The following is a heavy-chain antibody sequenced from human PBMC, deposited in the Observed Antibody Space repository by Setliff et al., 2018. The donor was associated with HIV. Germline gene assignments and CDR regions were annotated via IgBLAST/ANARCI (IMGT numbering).Heavy chain of an antibody. CDR2: IYYSGST. V-gene: IGHV4-59*05. D-gene: IGHD3-10*02. CDR3: ASVTLFVRFDF. J-gene: IGHJ4*02. CDR1: GGSISSYY. Sequence: PSETLSLTCTVSGGSISSYYWSWIRQPPGKGLEWIGSIYYSGSTYYNPSLQSRVTISVDTSKNQLSLKLSSLTAADTAMYYCASVTLFVRFDFWGLGTLVTVSS.